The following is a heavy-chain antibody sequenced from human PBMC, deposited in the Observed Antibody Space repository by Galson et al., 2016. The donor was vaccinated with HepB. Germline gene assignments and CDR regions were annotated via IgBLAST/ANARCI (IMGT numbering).Heavy chain of an antibody. CDR2: IIPISGTP. J-gene: IGHJ6*02. V-gene: IGHV1-69*13. D-gene: IGHD2-2*01. CDR1: GGSFSTHA. Sequence: SVKVSCKASGGSFSTHAISWVRQAPGQGLEWMGGIIPISGTPHYAQKFQGRVTITADESTRTAHMELSTLSFDDTAVYYCARGDFSSASCPRPKTDVWGQGTTVTVS. CDR3: ARGDFSSASCPRPKTDV.